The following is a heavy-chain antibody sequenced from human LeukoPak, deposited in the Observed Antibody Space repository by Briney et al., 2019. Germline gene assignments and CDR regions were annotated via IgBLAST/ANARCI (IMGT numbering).Heavy chain of an antibody. CDR1: GGSISSYY. V-gene: IGHV4-59*01. CDR3: ARVRRETMVRGLYYFDY. CDR2: TYYSGST. J-gene: IGHJ4*02. D-gene: IGHD3-10*01. Sequence: PSETLSLTCTVSGGSISSYYWSWIRQPPGKGLEWIGYTYYSGSTNYNPSLKGRVTISVDTSKNQFSLKLSSVTAADTAVYYCARVRRETMVRGLYYFDYWGQGTLVTVSS.